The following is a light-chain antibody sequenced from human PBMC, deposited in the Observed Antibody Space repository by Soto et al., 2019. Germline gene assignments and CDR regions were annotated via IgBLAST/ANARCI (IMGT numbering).Light chain of an antibody. V-gene: IGLV2-14*01. CDR2: EVS. Sequence: QSVLTQPASVSGSPGQSITISCTGTSSDVGGYNYVSWYQQHPDKAPKLMIYEVSNRPSGVSNRFSGSKSGHTASLTISGLQSEDEADYFCTSYTSYSTLDVFGTGTKVTAL. CDR3: TSYTSYSTLDV. J-gene: IGLJ1*01. CDR1: SSDVGGYNY.